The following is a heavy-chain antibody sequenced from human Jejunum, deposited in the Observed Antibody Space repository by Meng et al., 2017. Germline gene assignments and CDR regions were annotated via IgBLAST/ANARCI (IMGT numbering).Heavy chain of an antibody. CDR3: AKDLVGVHF. CDR1: GFTFSDYT. J-gene: IGHJ4*02. CDR2: ISGSGGST. Sequence: GGSLRLSCAASGFTFSDYTMSWVRQAPGKGLEWVSTISGSGGSTYYADSVKGRFTISRDNSKNTLYLQLNSLRAEDTSIYYCAKDLVGVHFWGQGTLVTVSS. D-gene: IGHD1-26*01. V-gene: IGHV3-23*01.